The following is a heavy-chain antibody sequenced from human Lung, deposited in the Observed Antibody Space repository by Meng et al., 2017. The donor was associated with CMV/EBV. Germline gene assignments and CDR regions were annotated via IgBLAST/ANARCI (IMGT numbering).Heavy chain of an antibody. J-gene: IGHJ4*02. Sequence: SETLSLTCSVSGGSISSYYWSWIRQPQGKGMEWIGYSGSTNYNPPLQSRVTISVDTSKNRFSLKLSSVTAADTAVYYCARGGRFSDVWGKGTLVTVSS. D-gene: IGHD3-10*01. V-gene: IGHV4-4*09. CDR3: ARGGRFSDV. CDR2: SGST. CDR1: GGSISSYY.